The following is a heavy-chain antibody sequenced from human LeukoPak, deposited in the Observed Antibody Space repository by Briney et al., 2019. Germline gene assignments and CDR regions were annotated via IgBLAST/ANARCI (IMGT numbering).Heavy chain of an antibody. V-gene: IGHV3-30*04. CDR3: ARDSGQQWLVDYFDY. CDR1: GFTFSSYA. Sequence: GGSLRLSCAASGFTFSSYALHWFRQAPGKGLEWVALISYDGSNKYYTDSVKGRFTISRDNSKNTLYLQMNTLRAEDTAVYYCARDSGQQWLVDYFDYWGQGILVTVSS. J-gene: IGHJ4*02. CDR2: ISYDGSNK. D-gene: IGHD6-19*01.